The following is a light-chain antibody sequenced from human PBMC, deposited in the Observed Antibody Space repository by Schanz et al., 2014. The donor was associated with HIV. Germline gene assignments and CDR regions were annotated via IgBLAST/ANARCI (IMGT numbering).Light chain of an antibody. Sequence: ERVMTQSPATLSVSPGERATLSCRASQSVSSYLAWYQQKPGQAPRLLIYGASSRATGIPDRFSGSGSGTDFTLTISRLEPEDFAVYYCQQYGSSPGTFGQGTKLEIK. CDR2: GAS. J-gene: IGKJ2*01. CDR3: QQYGSSPGT. V-gene: IGKV3-20*01. CDR1: QSVSSY.